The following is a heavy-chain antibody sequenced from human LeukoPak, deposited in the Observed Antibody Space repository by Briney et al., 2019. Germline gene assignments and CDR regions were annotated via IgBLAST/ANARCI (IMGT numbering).Heavy chain of an antibody. V-gene: IGHV3-53*01. CDR3: ARVGCGGSCAGYYYYYGMDV. D-gene: IGHD2-15*01. CDR2: IYSGGST. Sequence: GSLRLSCAASGFTVSSNYMSWVRQAPGKGLEWVSVIYSGGSTYYADSVKGRFTISRDNSKNTLYLQMNSLRAEDTAVYYCARVGCGGSCAGYYYYYGMDVWGQGTTVTVSS. J-gene: IGHJ6*02. CDR1: GFTVSSNY.